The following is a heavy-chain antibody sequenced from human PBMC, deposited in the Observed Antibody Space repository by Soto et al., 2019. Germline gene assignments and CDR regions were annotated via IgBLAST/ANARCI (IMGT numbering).Heavy chain of an antibody. J-gene: IGHJ6*02. CDR2: INHSGST. Sequence: QVQLYQWGAGLLKPSETLSLTCAVYGESFSAYYWTWIRQPTGKGLEWIGEINHSGSTKYNPSLRGRVTVSVDTSKRQFSLKLSSVTAADTAMYSWARAREVVAAMFYYYGMDVCGQGTTVTVAS. CDR1: GESFSAYY. V-gene: IGHV4-34*01. D-gene: IGHD2-15*01. CDR3: ARAREVVAAMFYYYGMDV.